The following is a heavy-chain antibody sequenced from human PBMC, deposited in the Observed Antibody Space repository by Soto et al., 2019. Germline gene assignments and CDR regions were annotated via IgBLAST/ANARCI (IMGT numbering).Heavy chain of an antibody. Sequence: GSLRLSCAASGFTFTSCAMSWVRQAPGKGLEWVSAISGTAGNTHHADSVKSRFTISRDISKNTLYLQMNSLRAEDTAVYYCAKGDWDYIAGHFDYWGQGTLVTVSS. D-gene: IGHD1-7*01. CDR1: GFTFTSCA. J-gene: IGHJ4*02. V-gene: IGHV3-23*01. CDR2: ISGTAGNT. CDR3: AKGDWDYIAGHFDY.